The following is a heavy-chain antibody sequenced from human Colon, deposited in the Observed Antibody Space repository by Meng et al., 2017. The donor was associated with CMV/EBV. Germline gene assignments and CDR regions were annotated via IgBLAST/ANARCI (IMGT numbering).Heavy chain of an antibody. CDR2: IIGSGFYT. Sequence: GGSLSLSCAASGFIFGDYAMTWVRQAPGKGLEWVASIIGSGFYTYYADSVKGRFTISRDNSRNMTDLQMNNLTAEDTALYYCARGTQYSDFWSGFPFWGHGTLVTVSS. J-gene: IGHJ4*01. D-gene: IGHD3-3*01. V-gene: IGHV3-23*01. CDR3: ARGTQYSDFWSGFPF. CDR1: GFIFGDYA.